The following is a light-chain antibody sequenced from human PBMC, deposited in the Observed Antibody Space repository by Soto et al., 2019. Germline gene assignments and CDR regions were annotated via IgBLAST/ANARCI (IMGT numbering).Light chain of an antibody. Sequence: DIVMTQSPATLSVSPGERATLSCRASQSIRTDLAWYQQKSGQGPRLLIYDASTRATGIPARFSGSGSGTEFTLTISSLQSEDFAVYHCQQYNNWPPYTFGQGTKLEIK. CDR2: DAS. CDR3: QQYNNWPPYT. CDR1: QSIRTD. J-gene: IGKJ2*01. V-gene: IGKV3D-15*01.